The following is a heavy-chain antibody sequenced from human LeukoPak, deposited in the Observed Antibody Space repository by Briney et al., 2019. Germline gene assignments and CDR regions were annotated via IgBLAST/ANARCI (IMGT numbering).Heavy chain of an antibody. CDR1: GFTFSSYA. CDR2: ISYDGSNK. V-gene: IGHV3-30-3*01. J-gene: IGHJ6*02. CDR3: AREKWAAAGRRAGYYYYGMDV. Sequence: GGSLRLSCAASGFTFSSYAMHWVRQAPGRGLEWVAVISYDGSNKYYADSVKGRFTISRDNSKNTLYLQMNSLRAEDTAVYYCAREKWAAAGRRAGYYYYGMDVWGQGTTVTVSS. D-gene: IGHD6-13*01.